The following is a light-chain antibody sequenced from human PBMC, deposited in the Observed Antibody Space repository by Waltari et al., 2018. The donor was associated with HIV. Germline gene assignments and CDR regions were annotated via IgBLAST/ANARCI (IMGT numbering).Light chain of an antibody. CDR3: CSYAGTYTYV. Sequence: QSALTQPRSVSGSPGPSVTISSPGTSTAIRYFDYVSWYQQYPGKAPKVIIYEVSLRPSGVPDRFTASKSGITASLTISGLQDEDEADYYCCSYAGTYTYVFGTGTTVTVL. V-gene: IGLV2-11*01. CDR1: STAIRYFDY. J-gene: IGLJ1*01. CDR2: EVS.